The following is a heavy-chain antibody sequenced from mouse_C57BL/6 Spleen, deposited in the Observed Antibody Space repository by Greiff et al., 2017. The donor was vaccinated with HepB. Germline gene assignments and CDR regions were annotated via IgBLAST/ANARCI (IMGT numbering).Heavy chain of an antibody. CDR3: ARAGSSKLYFDV. V-gene: IGHV1-64*01. CDR2: IHPNSGST. J-gene: IGHJ1*03. Sequence: QVQLQQPGAELVKPGASVKLSCKASGYTFTSYWMHWVKQRPGQGLEWIGMIHPNSGSTNYNEKFKSKATLTVDKSSSTAYMQLSSLTSEDSAVYYCARAGSSKLYFDVWGTGTTVTVSS. CDR1: GYTFTSYW. D-gene: IGHD1-1*01.